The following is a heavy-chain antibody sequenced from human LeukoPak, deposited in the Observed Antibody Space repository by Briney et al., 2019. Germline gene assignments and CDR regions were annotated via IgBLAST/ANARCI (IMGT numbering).Heavy chain of an antibody. J-gene: IGHJ5*02. D-gene: IGHD2-15*01. V-gene: IGHV3-33*01. CDR1: GFTFSSYV. CDR3: ARAIGYCSGGSCYSPWFDP. CDR2: IWYDGSNK. Sequence: GRSLRLSCAASGFTFSSYVMHWVRQAPGKGLEWVAVIWYDGSNKYYADSVKGRFTISRDNSKNTLYLQMNSLRAEDTAVYYCARAIGYCSGGSCYSPWFDPWGQGTLVTVSS.